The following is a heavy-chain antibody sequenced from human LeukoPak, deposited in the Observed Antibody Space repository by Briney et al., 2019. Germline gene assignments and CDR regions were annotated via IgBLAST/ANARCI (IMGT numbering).Heavy chain of an antibody. CDR1: GFTFSSYA. D-gene: IGHD3-10*01. CDR3: ARDGAYYGSGSYYAWGDY. Sequence: PGGSLRLSCAASGFTFSSYAMHWVRQAPGKGLEWVAVISYDGSNKYYADSVKGRFTISRDNSKNTLYLQMNSLRAEDTAVYYCARDGAYYGSGSYYAWGDYWGQGTLVAVSS. V-gene: IGHV3-30*04. CDR2: ISYDGSNK. J-gene: IGHJ4*02.